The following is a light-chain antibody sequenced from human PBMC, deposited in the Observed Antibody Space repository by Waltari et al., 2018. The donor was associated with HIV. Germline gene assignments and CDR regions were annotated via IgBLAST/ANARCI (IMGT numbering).Light chain of an antibody. J-gene: IGKJ1*01. CDR3: QQYNNWPRT. Sequence: EIVMTQSPATLSVSPGERVTLSCRASQNVITNLAWYQQKFGQAPRLLIYGASTRATGIPARFSGGGSGTEFTLTISSLQSEDFAIDYCQQYNNWPRTFGQGTKVEVK. CDR2: GAS. V-gene: IGKV3-15*01. CDR1: QNVITN.